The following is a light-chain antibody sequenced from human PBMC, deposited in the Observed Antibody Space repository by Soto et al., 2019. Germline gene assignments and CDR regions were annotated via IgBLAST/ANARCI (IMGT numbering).Light chain of an antibody. Sequence: ETALTQSPATLSLSPGERATLSCRASQSVDTFLAWYQQKPGQAPRLLIYDASNRATGIPARFSGSGSGTDFTLTISSLEPEDFATYYCLQDYNYPFTFGQGTRLEIK. CDR2: DAS. J-gene: IGKJ5*01. CDR1: QSVDTF. CDR3: LQDYNYPFT. V-gene: IGKV3-11*01.